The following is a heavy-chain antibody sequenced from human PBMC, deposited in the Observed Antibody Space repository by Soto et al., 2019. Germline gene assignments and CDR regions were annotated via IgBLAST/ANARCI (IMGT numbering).Heavy chain of an antibody. V-gene: IGHV3-21*01. Sequence: GGSLRLSCAASGFTFSSYSMNWVRQAPGKGLEWVSSISSSSSYIYYADSVKGRFTISRDNAKNSLYLQMNSLRAEDTAVYYCARGGRYDFWSGISRFDYWGQGTLVTVSS. CDR1: GFTFSSYS. CDR2: ISSSSSYI. CDR3: ARGGRYDFWSGISRFDY. D-gene: IGHD3-3*01. J-gene: IGHJ4*02.